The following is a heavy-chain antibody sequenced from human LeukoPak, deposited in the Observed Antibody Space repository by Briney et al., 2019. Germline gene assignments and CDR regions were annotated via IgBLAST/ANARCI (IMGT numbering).Heavy chain of an antibody. Sequence: PGRYLRLSCAASGFTFSSYAMHWVRQAPGKGLEWVAVISYDGSNKYYADSVKGRFTISRDNSKNTLYLQMNSLRAEDTAVYYCARDSVPGWAADYWGQGTLVTVSS. CDR3: ARDSVPGWAADY. V-gene: IGHV3-30-3*01. CDR2: ISYDGSNK. J-gene: IGHJ4*02. D-gene: IGHD2-15*01. CDR1: GFTFSSYA.